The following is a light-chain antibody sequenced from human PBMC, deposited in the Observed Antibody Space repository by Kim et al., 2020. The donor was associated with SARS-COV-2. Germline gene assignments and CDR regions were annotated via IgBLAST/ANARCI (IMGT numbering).Light chain of an antibody. CDR1: QTVTNNF. V-gene: IGKV3-20*01. Sequence: PGERATPSCRATQTVTNNFLAWYQQKPGQAPRLLIYGASRRATGIQDRISGSGSGTDFTLTISRLEPEDSAVYYCQQYGSSLQTFGQGTKVDIK. J-gene: IGKJ1*01. CDR3: QQYGSSLQT. CDR2: GAS.